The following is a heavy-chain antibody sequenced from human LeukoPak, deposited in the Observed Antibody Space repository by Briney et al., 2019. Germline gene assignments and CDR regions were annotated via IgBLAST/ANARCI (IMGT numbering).Heavy chain of an antibody. CDR3: ARRAPSHDFDD. CDR1: IDSFTNYY. V-gene: IGHV3-21*01. J-gene: IGHJ4*02. Sequence: PSETLSLTCAVYIDSFTNYYWNWVRQAPGKGLEWVAAISTTSGNIYYADSVKGRFTISRDNAKNSLYLQMNSLRVEDTALYYCARRAPSHDFDDWGQGTLVTVSS. CDR2: ISTTSGNI.